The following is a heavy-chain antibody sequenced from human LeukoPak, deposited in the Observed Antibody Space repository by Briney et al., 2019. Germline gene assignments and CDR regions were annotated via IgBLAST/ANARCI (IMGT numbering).Heavy chain of an antibody. Sequence: PSETLSLTCAVYGGSFSGYYWSWIRQPPGKGLEWIGEINHSGSTNYNPSLKSRVTISVDTSKNQLSLKLSSVTAADTAVYYCARGPYYDFWSGYYSPRYYFDYWGQGTLVTVSS. CDR2: INHSGST. V-gene: IGHV4-34*01. D-gene: IGHD3-3*01. CDR3: ARGPYYDFWSGYYSPRYYFDY. CDR1: GGSFSGYY. J-gene: IGHJ4*02.